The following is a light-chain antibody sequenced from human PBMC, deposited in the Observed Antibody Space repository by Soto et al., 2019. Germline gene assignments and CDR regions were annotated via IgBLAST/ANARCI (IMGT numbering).Light chain of an antibody. CDR3: AAWDDSLNGLV. V-gene: IGLV1-44*01. CDR1: SAYVGSNP. J-gene: IGLJ2*01. Sequence: QSVLTQPPSTSGTPGQRVTISCSGSSAYVGSNPVNWYQQFLGTAPKLLIYSNDQRPSGVPDRFSGSKSGTSASLAITGLQSEDEGEYYCAAWDDSLNGLVFGGGTKVTVL. CDR2: SND.